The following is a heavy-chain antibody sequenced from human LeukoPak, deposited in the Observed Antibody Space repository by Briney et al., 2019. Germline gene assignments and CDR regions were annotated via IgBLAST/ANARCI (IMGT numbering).Heavy chain of an antibody. CDR2: INHSGIT. Sequence: KSSETLSPTCAVYGGSFSYYYWSWIRQPPGKGLEWIGEINHSGITNYNPSLKSRVTISADTSKNQFSLKLTSVTAADTAVYYCANPARDFADSGAITWWGQGTLVTVSS. CDR3: ANPARDFADSGAITW. V-gene: IGHV4-34*01. D-gene: IGHD4-17*01. CDR1: GGSFSYYY. J-gene: IGHJ4*02.